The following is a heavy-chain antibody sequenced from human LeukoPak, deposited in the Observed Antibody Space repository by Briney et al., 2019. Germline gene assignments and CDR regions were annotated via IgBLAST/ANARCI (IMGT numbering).Heavy chain of an antibody. Sequence: GASVKVSCKASGYTFTGYYMRWVRQAPGQGLEWMGWMNPNSGNTGSAQRFQGRVTMTRDTSRSTAYMELRSLTSEDTAVYYCARGPLVRLPSSFDPWGQGTLVTVSS. J-gene: IGHJ5*02. CDR2: MNPNSGNT. CDR1: GYTFTGYY. D-gene: IGHD3-16*02. V-gene: IGHV1-8*02. CDR3: ARGPLVRLPSSFDP.